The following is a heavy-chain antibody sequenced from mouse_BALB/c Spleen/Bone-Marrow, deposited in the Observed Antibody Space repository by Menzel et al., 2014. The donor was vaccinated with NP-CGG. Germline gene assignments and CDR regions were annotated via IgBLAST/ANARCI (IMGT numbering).Heavy chain of an antibody. D-gene: IGHD2-1*01. CDR2: IYPGDGDT. CDR1: GYVFSTYW. V-gene: IGHV1-80*01. CDR3: ARSGKGAMDY. J-gene: IGHJ4*01. Sequence: QVQLQQSGAELVRPGSSVKISCKASGYVFSTYWMNWVKQRPGQGLERIGQIYPGDGDTNYNGKFKDKVILTADKSSSTVYMQLSSLTSEDSAVYFCARSGKGAMDYWGQGTSVTVSS.